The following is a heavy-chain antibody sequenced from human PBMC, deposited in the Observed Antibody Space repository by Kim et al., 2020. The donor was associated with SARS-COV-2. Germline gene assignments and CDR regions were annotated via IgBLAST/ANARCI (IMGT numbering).Heavy chain of an antibody. D-gene: IGHD7-27*01. CDR2: IKPDGSDK. CDR1: GFFLGSYY. CDR3: ARDPGSGDWIDY. J-gene: IGHJ4*02. V-gene: IGHV3-7*01. Sequence: GGSLRLSCATSGFFLGSYYMNWVRQAPGKGLEWVASIKPDGSDKSYVDSVRGRFNISRDNAKNSLYLQMDSQSVEDTAVYYCARDPGSGDWIDYWSQGTLVTLS.